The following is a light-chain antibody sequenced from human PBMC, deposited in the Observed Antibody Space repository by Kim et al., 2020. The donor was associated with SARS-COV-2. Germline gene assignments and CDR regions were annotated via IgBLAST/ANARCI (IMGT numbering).Light chain of an antibody. CDR1: NLGDID. CDR3: QAWDSSTHNYV. J-gene: IGLJ1*01. Sequence: PEQTAIITCSGYNLGDIDVTWDQQKPGECTVVVIYQDNQRPSGIPERFSGSNSGNTATLTSGGTQAMDEADYYCQAWDSSTHNYVFGAGTKVTVL. V-gene: IGLV3-1*01. CDR2: QDN.